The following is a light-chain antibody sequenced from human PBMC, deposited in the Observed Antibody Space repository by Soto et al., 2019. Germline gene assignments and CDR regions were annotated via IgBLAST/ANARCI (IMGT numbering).Light chain of an antibody. J-gene: IGKJ1*01. V-gene: IGKV3-20*01. Sequence: VMTQSPLFLTVTPGEPASISCRCSQNLLHTDGYNYLDWYQQHPGQAPRLLIYGASSRATGTPDRFSGSGSGTDFSLTIRRLEPDDFAVYYRQKYGNFWTFGQGTKVDIK. CDR2: GAS. CDR1: QNLLHTDGYNY. CDR3: QKYGNFWT.